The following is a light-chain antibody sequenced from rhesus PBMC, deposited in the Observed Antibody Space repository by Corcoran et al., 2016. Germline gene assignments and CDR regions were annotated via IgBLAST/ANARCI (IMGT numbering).Light chain of an antibody. CDR3: QQGYSYPWT. CDR1: QSLSNY. CDR2: RAS. V-gene: IGKV1S9*01. J-gene: IGKJ1*01. Sequence: DIQMTQSPSSLSASVGDRVTITCQASQSLSNYLNWYQQKPGKIPKLLIYRASSLQSGIPSRFIGSGSGTDFTLTISSLQPEDFATYYCQQGYSYPWTFGQGTKVEIK.